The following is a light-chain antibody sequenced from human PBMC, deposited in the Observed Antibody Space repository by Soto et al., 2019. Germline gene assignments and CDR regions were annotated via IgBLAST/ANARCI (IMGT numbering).Light chain of an antibody. CDR3: CSYATSSTYV. CDR1: SSDVGSYNL. Sequence: LAQPAAGSGSPGRSIAISCPGTSSDVGSYNLVSWYQQHPGKAPKLMIYEDTKRPSGVSDRFSGSKSGNTASLTISGLQAEDEDDYYCCSYATSSTYVFGTGTKVTGL. CDR2: EDT. J-gene: IGLJ1*01. V-gene: IGLV2-23*01.